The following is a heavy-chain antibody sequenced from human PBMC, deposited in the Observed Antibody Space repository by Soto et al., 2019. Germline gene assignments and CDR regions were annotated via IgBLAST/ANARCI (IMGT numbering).Heavy chain of an antibody. V-gene: IGHV1-18*01. D-gene: IGHD2-2*03. Sequence: QVQLVQSGPEVKKPGASVKVSCKASGYTFTDFGLIWVRQAPGQGPEWMGWISAYYGSTNYAQKFQDRVTMTRDTSTNTVYMELTSLRSDDTAMYYCAREMPGYCSNSACLPGYWGQGTQVTVSS. CDR1: GYTFTDFG. J-gene: IGHJ4*02. CDR3: AREMPGYCSNSACLPGY. CDR2: ISAYYGST.